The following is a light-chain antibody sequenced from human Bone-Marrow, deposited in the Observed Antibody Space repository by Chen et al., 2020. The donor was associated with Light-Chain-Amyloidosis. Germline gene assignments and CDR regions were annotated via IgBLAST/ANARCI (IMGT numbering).Light chain of an antibody. Sequence: SYVLTQPSSVSLAPGKTATIACGGNNIGSTSVHWYQQTPGQAPLLVVYDDSDRPSGIPERLSGSNSGNTSTLTSSRVGAGDEADYYCQVWDRSSDRTVFGGGTKLTVL. J-gene: IGLJ3*02. CDR3: QVWDRSSDRTV. CDR1: NIGSTS. V-gene: IGLV3-21*03. CDR2: DDS.